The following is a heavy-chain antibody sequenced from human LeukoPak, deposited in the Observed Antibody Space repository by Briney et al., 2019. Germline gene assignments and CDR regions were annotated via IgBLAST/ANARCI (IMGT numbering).Heavy chain of an antibody. CDR1: GFTLSSYW. D-gene: IGHD2-8*02. V-gene: IGHV3-7*01. CDR3: ARDNFAYCLDY. Sequence: GGSLRLSCAASGFTLSSYWMSWVRQAPGKGLEWVANIKQDGSEKYYVDSVKGRFTISRDNAKNSLYLQMNSLRAEDTAVYYCARDNFAYCLDYWGQGTLVTVSS. J-gene: IGHJ4*02. CDR2: IKQDGSEK.